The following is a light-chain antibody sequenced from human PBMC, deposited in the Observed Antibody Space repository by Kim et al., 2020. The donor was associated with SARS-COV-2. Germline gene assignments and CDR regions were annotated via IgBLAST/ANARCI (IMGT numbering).Light chain of an antibody. CDR3: QQYENWPPIT. J-gene: IGKJ5*01. Sequence: SPGEGVTLSCRASQNVGNNLAWYQLKPGQAPRLLIYRASIRATGIPDNFSGSGSGTEFSLTISSLQSEDFAVYYCQQYENWPPITFGQGTRLEI. V-gene: IGKV3-15*01. CDR1: QNVGNN. CDR2: RAS.